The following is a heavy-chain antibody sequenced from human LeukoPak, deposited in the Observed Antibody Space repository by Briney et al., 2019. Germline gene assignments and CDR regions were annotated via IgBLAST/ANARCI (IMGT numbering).Heavy chain of an antibody. CDR3: ASVILTGYDY. V-gene: IGHV3-64D*06. CDR1: GFTFSRNT. CDR2: TGGDGDTT. Sequence: GGSLRLSCSASGFTFSRNTMHWVRQAPGKGLEYVSSTGGDGDTTFYADSVKGRFTISRDNSKNTLFLQMSSLRPEDTAVYYCASVILTGYDYWGQGTLVTVSS. D-gene: IGHD3-9*01. J-gene: IGHJ4*02.